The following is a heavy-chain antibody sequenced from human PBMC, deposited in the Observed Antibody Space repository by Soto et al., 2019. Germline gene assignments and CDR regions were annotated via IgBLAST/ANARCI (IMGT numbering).Heavy chain of an antibody. Sequence: VGSLRLSCAVSGTTSTDYGMHWVRQAPGKGLEWVSYISSSSSSYTNSADSVKGRFTISRDNAKNSLYLQMNSLRAEDTAVYYCARDTGGYAFDIWGQGTMVTVSS. CDR1: GTTSTDYG. CDR3: ARDTGGYAFDI. J-gene: IGHJ3*02. V-gene: IGHV3-11*06. D-gene: IGHD2-15*01. CDR2: ISSSSSSYT.